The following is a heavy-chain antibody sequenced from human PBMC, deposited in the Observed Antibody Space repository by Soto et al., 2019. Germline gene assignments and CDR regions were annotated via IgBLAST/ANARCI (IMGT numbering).Heavy chain of an antibody. D-gene: IGHD3-10*01. Sequence: QVHLQQWGAGVLRPSETLSLTCAFYGGSFDDFYWSWVRQSPGKGLEWIGEISHDGGTNYSPSLASRISISADTSKNQFSLHLKSVTAADTGLYYCARGQLVWYGDLTPYYRDMDVWGQGTTVTVSS. CDR1: GGSFDDFY. J-gene: IGHJ6*02. V-gene: IGHV4-34*02. CDR3: ARGQLVWYGDLTPYYRDMDV. CDR2: ISHDGGT.